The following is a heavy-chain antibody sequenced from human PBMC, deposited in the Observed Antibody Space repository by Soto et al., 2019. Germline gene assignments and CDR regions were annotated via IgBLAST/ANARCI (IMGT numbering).Heavy chain of an antibody. CDR1: GFTFSSYA. Sequence: QVQLVESGGGVVQPGRSLRLSCAASGFTFSSYAMHWVRQAPGKGLEWVAVISYDGSNKYYADSVKGRFTISRDNSKNTMYLQMNSLRAEDTAVYYCAREGIYSSGWYRKPNDYWGQGTLVTVSS. J-gene: IGHJ4*02. CDR2: ISYDGSNK. V-gene: IGHV3-30-3*01. CDR3: AREGIYSSGWYRKPNDY. D-gene: IGHD6-19*01.